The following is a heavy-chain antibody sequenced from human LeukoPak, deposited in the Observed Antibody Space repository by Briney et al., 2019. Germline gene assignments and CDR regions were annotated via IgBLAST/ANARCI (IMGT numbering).Heavy chain of an antibody. Sequence: GGSLRLSCAASGFTFSRYGMHWVRQAPGKGVEGVAFIRYDGSKKYYTDSVKGRFTISRDNSKTPLYLQMNSLRVEDTAVYYCARDGLAVTTFEYFFDYWGQGTLVTVS. CDR1: GFTFSRYG. V-gene: IGHV3-30*02. CDR2: IRYDGSKK. D-gene: IGHD4-11*01. J-gene: IGHJ4*02. CDR3: ARDGLAVTTFEYFFDY.